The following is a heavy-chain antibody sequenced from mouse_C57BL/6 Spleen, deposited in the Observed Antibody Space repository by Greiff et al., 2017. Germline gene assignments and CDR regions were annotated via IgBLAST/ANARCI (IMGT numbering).Heavy chain of an antibody. CDR1: GYTFTSYT. D-gene: IGHD1-1*01. Sequence: VKLMESGAELARPGASVKMSCKASGYTFTSYTMHWVKQRPGQGLEWIGYINPSSGYTKYNQKFKDKATMTADKSSSTAYMQLSSLTSEDSAVYYCARGNYYGSSYAMAYWGQGTSVTVSS. CDR2: INPSSGYT. V-gene: IGHV1-4*01. CDR3: ARGNYYGSSYAMAY. J-gene: IGHJ4*01.